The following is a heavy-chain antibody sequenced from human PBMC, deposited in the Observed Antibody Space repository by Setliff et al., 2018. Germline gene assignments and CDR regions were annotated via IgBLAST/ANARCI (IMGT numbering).Heavy chain of an antibody. Sequence: GESLKISCKGSGYSFSNFWIGWVRQMPGKGLEWMGIIYPGDSHTRYSPSFQGQVTMSADKSINTAYLQWSNLKASDTAIYYCARSLVGYSGYDHFDYWGQGTLVTVSS. D-gene: IGHD5-12*01. CDR2: IYPGDSHT. V-gene: IGHV5-51*01. CDR1: GYSFSNFW. J-gene: IGHJ4*02. CDR3: ARSLVGYSGYDHFDY.